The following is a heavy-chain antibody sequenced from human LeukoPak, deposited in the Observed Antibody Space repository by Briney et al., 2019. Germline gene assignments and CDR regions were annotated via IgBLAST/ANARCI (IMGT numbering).Heavy chain of an antibody. Sequence: GGSLRLSCAASGFSFNRYTMSWVRQAPGKGPEWVAKMKEDGSEEYYVDSVKGRFTISRDNGKNSLFLQMDSRRAEDTAVYYCARGGARYFDSWGQGTLVTVSS. V-gene: IGHV3-7*01. CDR3: ARGGARYFDS. D-gene: IGHD3-16*01. CDR2: MKEDGSEE. J-gene: IGHJ4*02. CDR1: GFSFNRYT.